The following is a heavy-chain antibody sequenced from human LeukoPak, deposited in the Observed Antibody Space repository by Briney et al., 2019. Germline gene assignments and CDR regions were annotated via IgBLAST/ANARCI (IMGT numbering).Heavy chain of an antibody. CDR2: ISSSSSYI. J-gene: IGHJ3*02. Sequence: GGSLRLSCAASGFTFSSYSMNWVRQAPGKGLEWVSSISSSSSYIYYADSVKGRFTISRDNAKNSLYLQMNSLRAEDTAVYYCARDGHIVGATSPFDIRGQGTMVTVSS. CDR1: GFTFSSYS. V-gene: IGHV3-21*01. CDR3: ARDGHIVGATSPFDI. D-gene: IGHD1-26*01.